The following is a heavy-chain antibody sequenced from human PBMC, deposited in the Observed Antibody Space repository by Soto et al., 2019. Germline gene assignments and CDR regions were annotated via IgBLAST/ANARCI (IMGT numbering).Heavy chain of an antibody. CDR1: GASISSFN. CDR3: ARDRGEYTSSWFWYFSH. Sequence: SETLSLTCSVSGASISSFNWNWVRQPAGKGPEWVGRLNIAGTINYNPSLKSRITMSMDTSKNQISLHLRSVTTADTAIYYCARDRGEYTSSWFWYFSHWGHGTLVTVSS. CDR2: LNIAGTI. J-gene: IGHJ2*01. V-gene: IGHV4-4*07. D-gene: IGHD6-13*01.